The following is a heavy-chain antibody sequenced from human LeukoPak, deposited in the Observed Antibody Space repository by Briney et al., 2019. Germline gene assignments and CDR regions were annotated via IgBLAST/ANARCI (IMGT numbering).Heavy chain of an antibody. Sequence: GGSLRLSCAASGFTFSSYGIHWVRQAPGKGLEWVAVVSSDGSIKYYADSVKGRFTISRDTSKNTVYPQMNSLGAEDTAFYYCARGYSSSWLGYFDYWGQGTLVTVSS. D-gene: IGHD6-13*01. CDR1: GFTFSSYG. J-gene: IGHJ4*02. V-gene: IGHV3-30*03. CDR2: VSSDGSIK. CDR3: ARGYSSSWLGYFDY.